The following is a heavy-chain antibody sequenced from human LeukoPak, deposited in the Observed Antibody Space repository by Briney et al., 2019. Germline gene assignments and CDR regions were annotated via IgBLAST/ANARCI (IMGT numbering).Heavy chain of an antibody. Sequence: GASVKVSCKASGYTFTGYYMHWVRQAPGQGLEWMGRINPNSGGTNYAQKFQGRVTMTRDMSISTAYMELSRLRSDDTAVDYCASDYGDFKFDYWGQGTLVTVSS. CDR1: GYTFTGYY. CDR3: ASDYGDFKFDY. D-gene: IGHD4-17*01. J-gene: IGHJ4*02. CDR2: INPNSGGT. V-gene: IGHV1-2*06.